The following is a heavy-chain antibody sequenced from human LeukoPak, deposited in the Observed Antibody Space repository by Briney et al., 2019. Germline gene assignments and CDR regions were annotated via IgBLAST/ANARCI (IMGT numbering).Heavy chain of an antibody. CDR1: GGSISSYY. D-gene: IGHD1-26*01. J-gene: IGHJ4*02. CDR2: IYYSGST. CDR3: ASHSSGSYYEFDY. Sequence: PSETLPLTCTVSGGSISSYYWSWIRQPPGKGLEWIGYIYYSGSTNYNPSLKSRVTISVDTSKNQFSLKLSSVTAADTAVYYCASHSSGSYYEFDYWGQGTLVTVSS. V-gene: IGHV4-59*01.